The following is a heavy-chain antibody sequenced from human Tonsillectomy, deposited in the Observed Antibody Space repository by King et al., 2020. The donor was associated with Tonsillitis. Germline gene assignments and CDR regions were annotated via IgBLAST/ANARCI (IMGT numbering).Heavy chain of an antibody. V-gene: IGHV3-30*04. J-gene: IGHJ4*02. CDR3: ARRGELLWIGELYYFFDY. D-gene: IGHD3-10*01. Sequence: VQLVESGGGVVQPGRSLRLSCAASGFTFNTYAMHWARQAPGKGLEWVAVISSDGNNQYYADSVKGRLTISRDNSKNTLYLQMDSLRAEDTAVYYCARRGELLWIGELYYFFDYWGQGTLVTVSS. CDR1: GFTFNTYA. CDR2: ISSDGNNQ.